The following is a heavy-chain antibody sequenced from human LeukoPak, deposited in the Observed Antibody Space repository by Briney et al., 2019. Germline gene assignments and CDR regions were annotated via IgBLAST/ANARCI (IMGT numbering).Heavy chain of an antibody. D-gene: IGHD2-15*01. J-gene: IGHJ4*02. CDR3: ARGGYCSGGSCYLDY. CDR1: GYTFTSYD. CDR2: MNPNSGNT. V-gene: IGHV1-8*02. Sequence: AASVKVSCKASGYTFTSYDINWVRQATGQGLERMGWMNPNSGNTGYAQKFQGRVTMTRNTSISTAYMELSSLRSEDTAVYYCARGGYCSGGSCYLDYWGQGTLVTVSS.